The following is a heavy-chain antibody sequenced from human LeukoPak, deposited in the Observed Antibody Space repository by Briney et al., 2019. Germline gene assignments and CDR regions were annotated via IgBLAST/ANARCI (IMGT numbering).Heavy chain of an antibody. CDR1: GGSISSSSYY. D-gene: IGHD6-6*01. V-gene: IGHV4-39*07. Sequence: PSETLSLTCTVSGGSISSSSYYWGWIRQPPGKGLEWIGSIYYSGSTYYNPSLKSRVTISVDTSKNQFSLKLSSVTAADTAVYYCARGGYSSSSGTFDYWGQGTLVTVSS. CDR3: ARGGYSSSSGTFDY. J-gene: IGHJ4*02. CDR2: IYYSGST.